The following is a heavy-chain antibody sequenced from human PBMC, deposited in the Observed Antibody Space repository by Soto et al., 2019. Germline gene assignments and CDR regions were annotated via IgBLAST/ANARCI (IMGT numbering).Heavy chain of an antibody. V-gene: IGHV3-66*01. J-gene: IGHJ4*02. CDR1: GFTVSSNY. CDR3: AREYSGYDGIFRIDY. Sequence: GGSLRLSCAASGFTVSSNYMSWVRQAPGKGLEWVSVIYSGGSTYYADSVKGRFTISRDNSKNTLYLQMNSLRAEDTAVYYCAREYSGYDGIFRIDYWGQGTLVTVSS. D-gene: IGHD5-12*01. CDR2: IYSGGST.